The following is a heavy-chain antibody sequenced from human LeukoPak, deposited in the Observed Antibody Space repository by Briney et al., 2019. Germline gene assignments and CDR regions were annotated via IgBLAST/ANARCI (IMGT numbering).Heavy chain of an antibody. CDR1: GCTFRKYA. V-gene: IGHV3-64D*06. CDR3: VKDYDILTGYFDY. Sequence: AGGCTFRKYAMHWVRQAPGKGLEYVSAISSNGGSTYYADSVKGRFTISRDNSKNTLYLQMSSLRAEDTAVYYCVKDYDILTGYFDYWGQGTLVTVSS. D-gene: IGHD3-9*01. J-gene: IGHJ4*02. CDR2: ISSNGGST.